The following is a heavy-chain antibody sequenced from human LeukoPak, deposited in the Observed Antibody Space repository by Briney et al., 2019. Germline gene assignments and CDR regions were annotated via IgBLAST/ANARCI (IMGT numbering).Heavy chain of an antibody. D-gene: IGHD5-18*01. J-gene: IGHJ4*02. V-gene: IGHV4-59*01. CDR2: IYYTGNT. CDR3: SRGYSYGPNYYFDY. CDR1: GGSISNCY. Sequence: PSETLSLTCTFSGGSISNCYWSWIRQPPGKGLEWIGYIYYTGNTDYNPSLKSRVTISIDTSKNQFSLKLSSVTAADTATYYCSRGYSYGPNYYFDYWGQGTLVTVSS.